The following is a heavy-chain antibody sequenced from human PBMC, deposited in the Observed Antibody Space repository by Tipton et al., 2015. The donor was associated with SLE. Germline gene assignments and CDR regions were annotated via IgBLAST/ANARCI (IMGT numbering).Heavy chain of an antibody. J-gene: IGHJ1*01. Sequence: SLRLSCAASGFTFSSYWMSWVRQAPGKGLEWVANIKQDGSEKYYVDSVKGRFTISRDNAKNSLYLQMNSLRAEDTAVYYCARGGRDGYERGYFQHWGQGTLVIVSS. V-gene: IGHV3-7*01. CDR2: IKQDGSEK. D-gene: IGHD5-24*01. CDR1: GFTFSSYW. CDR3: ARGGRDGYERGYFQH.